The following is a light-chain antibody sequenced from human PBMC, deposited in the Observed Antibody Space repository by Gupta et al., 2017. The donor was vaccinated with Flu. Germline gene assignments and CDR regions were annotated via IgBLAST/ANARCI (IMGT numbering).Light chain of an antibody. V-gene: IGKV1D-16*01. CDR3: QQYNDYPLT. CDR1: QGISSW. Sequence: PSSLSASVGDRVTITCRASQGISSWLAWYQQKPEQSPKSLISAASNLQSGVPSRFSGSGSGTDFTLTISNLQPEDSATYYCQQYNDYPLTCGGGTKVEIK. CDR2: AAS. J-gene: IGKJ4*01.